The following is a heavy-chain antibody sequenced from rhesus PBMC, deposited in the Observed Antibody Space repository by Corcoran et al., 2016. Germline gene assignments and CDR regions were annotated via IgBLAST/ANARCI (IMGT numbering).Heavy chain of an antibody. Sequence: QVQLQESGPGLVKPSETLSLTCAVSGFSISSGYFWGWIRQPPGKGVGGIGSIYGGGGNNSLNPYLKSRVTLAVDTSKNQFSLNLGSVTAADTAVYYCARDFGDYGHDYWGQGVLVTVSS. D-gene: IGHD4-29*01. CDR3: ARDFGDYGHDY. CDR2: IYGGGGNN. CDR1: GFSISSGYF. V-gene: IGHV4S14*01. J-gene: IGHJ4*01.